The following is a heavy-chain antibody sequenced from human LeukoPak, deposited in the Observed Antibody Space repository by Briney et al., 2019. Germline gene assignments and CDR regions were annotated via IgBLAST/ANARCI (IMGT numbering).Heavy chain of an antibody. CDR3: ARGGHSYAWFVGDY. CDR1: GFTFSTYS. CDR2: ISSSSSYI. V-gene: IGHV3-21*01. Sequence: GGSLRLSCAASGFTFSTYSMNWVRQAPGKGLEWVSSISSSSSYIYYADSVKGRFTISRDNAKNSLYLQMSSLRAEDTAVYYCARGGHSYAWFVGDYRGQGTLVTVSS. J-gene: IGHJ4*02. D-gene: IGHD5-18*01.